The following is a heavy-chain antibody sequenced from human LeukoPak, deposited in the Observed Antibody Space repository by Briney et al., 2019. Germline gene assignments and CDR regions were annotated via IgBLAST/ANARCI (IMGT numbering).Heavy chain of an antibody. V-gene: IGHV3-30-3*01. J-gene: IGHJ4*02. D-gene: IGHD1-1*01. Sequence: GGSLRLSCAASGFTFSSYAMHWVRQAPGKGLEWVAVISYDGSNKYYADSVKGRFTISRDNSKNTLYLQMNSLRAEDTAVYYCASGYDIYDYWGQGTLVTVSS. CDR3: ASGYDIYDY. CDR1: GFTFSSYA. CDR2: ISYDGSNK.